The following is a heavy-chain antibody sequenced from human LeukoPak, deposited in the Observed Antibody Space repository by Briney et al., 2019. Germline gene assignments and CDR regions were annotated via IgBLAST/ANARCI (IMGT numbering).Heavy chain of an antibody. CDR2: INHSGST. CDR1: GGSFSGYY. V-gene: IGHV4-34*01. J-gene: IGHJ4*02. Sequence: PSETLSLTCAVYGGSFSGYYWSWIRQPPGKGLEWIGEINHSGSTNYNPSLESRVTISVDTSKNQFSLKLSSATAADTAVYYCARGRKAYYGSGTLVGYWGQGTLVTVSS. D-gene: IGHD3-10*01. CDR3: ARGRKAYYGSGTLVGY.